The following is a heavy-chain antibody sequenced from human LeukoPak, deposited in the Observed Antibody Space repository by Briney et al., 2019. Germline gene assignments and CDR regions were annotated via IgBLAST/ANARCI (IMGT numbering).Heavy chain of an antibody. CDR2: IYYSGST. V-gene: IGHV4-59*08. J-gene: IGHJ4*02. D-gene: IGHD3/OR15-3a*01. CDR1: GVSISSYY. Sequence: SETLSLTCTVSGVSISSYYWSWIRQPPGKGLEWIGYIYYSGSTNYHPSLKSRVTISVDTSKNQFSLKLSSVTAADTAVYYCARGTRNFDYWGQGTLVTVSS. CDR3: ARGTRNFDY.